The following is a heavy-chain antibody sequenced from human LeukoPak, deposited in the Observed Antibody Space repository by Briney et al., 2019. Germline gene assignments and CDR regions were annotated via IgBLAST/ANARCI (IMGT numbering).Heavy chain of an antibody. CDR3: ARDSAGYSYGQEPTFDY. J-gene: IGHJ4*02. CDR1: VGSISSSNW. Sequence: SGTLSLTCVVSVGSISSSNWWSWVRQPPGKGLEWIGEIYHSGSTNYNPSLKSRVTISVDKSKNQFSLKLSSVTAADTAVYYCARDSAGYSYGQEPTFDYWGQGTLVTVSS. D-gene: IGHD5-18*01. CDR2: IYHSGST. V-gene: IGHV4-4*02.